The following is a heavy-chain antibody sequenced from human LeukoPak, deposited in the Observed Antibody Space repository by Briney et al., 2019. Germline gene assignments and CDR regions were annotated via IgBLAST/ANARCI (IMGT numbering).Heavy chain of an antibody. V-gene: IGHV3-33*07. CDR2: IWYDGSNK. CDR1: GYTFGSYW. J-gene: IGHJ4*02. CDR3: ARVESGY. Sequence: GGSLRLSSAASGYTFGSYWMYWVRQAPGKGLVWVAVIWYDGSNKYYADSVKGRFTISRDNSKNTLYLQMNSLRAEDTAVYYCARVESGYWGQGTLVTVSS.